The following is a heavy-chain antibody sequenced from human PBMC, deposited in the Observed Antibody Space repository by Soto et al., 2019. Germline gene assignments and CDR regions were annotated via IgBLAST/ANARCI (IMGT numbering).Heavy chain of an antibody. CDR3: AKDLKAPSY. CDR2: ISYDGNNK. J-gene: IGHJ4*02. CDR1: GFTYSTYT. Sequence: GGSLRLSCAASGFTYSTYTMHWVRQAPGKGLEWVAVISYDGNNKFYADSVRGRFTISRDNSKNTLDLQMNSLRAEDTAIYYCAKDLKAPSYWGQGTLVTVSS. V-gene: IGHV3-30-3*01.